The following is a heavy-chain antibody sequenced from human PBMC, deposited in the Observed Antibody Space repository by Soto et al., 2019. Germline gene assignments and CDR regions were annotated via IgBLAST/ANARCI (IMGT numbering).Heavy chain of an antibody. CDR3: SKSSLRGAY. CDR2: LSYDGSNK. D-gene: IGHD6-13*01. J-gene: IGHJ4*02. CDR1: GFTFSSYA. V-gene: IGHV3-30-3*01. Sequence: QVQLVESGGGVVQPGRSLRLSCAASGFTFSSYAMHWVRQAPGKGLEGVAVLSYDGSNKYYADSVKGRFTISRDNSKNTLYLQMNSLRAEDTAVYYCSKSSLRGAYWGQGTLVTVSS.